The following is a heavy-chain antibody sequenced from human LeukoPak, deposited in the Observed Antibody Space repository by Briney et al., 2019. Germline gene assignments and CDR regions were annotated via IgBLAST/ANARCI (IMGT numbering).Heavy chain of an antibody. D-gene: IGHD1-26*01. CDR2: IIPIFGTA. V-gene: IGHV1-69*05. J-gene: IGHJ3*02. Sequence: ASVKVSCKASGGTFSSYAISWVRQAPGQGLEWMGGIIPIFGTANYAQKFQGRVTITTDESTSTAYMELSSLRSEDTAVYYCARDDSGSYYGDAFDIWGQGTMVTVSS. CDR1: GGTFSSYA. CDR3: ARDDSGSYYGDAFDI.